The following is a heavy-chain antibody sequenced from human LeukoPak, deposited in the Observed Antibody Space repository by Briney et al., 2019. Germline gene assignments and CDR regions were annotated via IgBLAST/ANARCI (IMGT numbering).Heavy chain of an antibody. CDR1: GYTFTCYY. Sequence: ASVKVSCKASGYTFTCYYMHWVRQAPGQGLEWVGWINPNSGGTIYAQKFQGRVTMTSDTSISTAYMELSRLRSDDTAVYYCARVDYHTNGYYYFDFWGQGTLVTVSS. J-gene: IGHJ4*02. V-gene: IGHV1-2*02. D-gene: IGHD3-22*01. CDR3: ARVDYHTNGYYYFDF. CDR2: INPNSGGT.